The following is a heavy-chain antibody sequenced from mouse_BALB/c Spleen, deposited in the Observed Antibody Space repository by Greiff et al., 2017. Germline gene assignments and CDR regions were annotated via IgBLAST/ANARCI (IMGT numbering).Heavy chain of an antibody. J-gene: IGHJ4*01. D-gene: IGHD2-13*01. Sequence: VQRVESGPGLVAPSQSLSITCTVSGFSLTSYGVHWVRQPPGKGLEWLGVIWAGGSTNYNSALMSRLSISKDNSKSQVFLKMNSLQTDDTAMYYCAREPGDSYAMDYWGQGTSVTVSA. V-gene: IGHV2-9*02. CDR1: GFSLTSYG. CDR3: AREPGDSYAMDY. CDR2: IWAGGST.